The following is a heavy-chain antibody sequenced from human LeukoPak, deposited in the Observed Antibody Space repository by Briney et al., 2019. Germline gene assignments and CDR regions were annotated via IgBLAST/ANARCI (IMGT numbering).Heavy chain of an antibody. CDR1: EFTFRRYW. Sequence: PGGSLRLSCVDSEFTFRRYWMHWVRQAPGEGLVWVSRINTDGRTTDYADSVKGRFTISRDNAKNTLYLQMNSLRAEDTAVYYCARDLAGSRDKWGQGTLVTVS. CDR3: ARDLAGSRDK. V-gene: IGHV3-74*01. J-gene: IGHJ4*02. D-gene: IGHD2-15*01. CDR2: INTDGRTT.